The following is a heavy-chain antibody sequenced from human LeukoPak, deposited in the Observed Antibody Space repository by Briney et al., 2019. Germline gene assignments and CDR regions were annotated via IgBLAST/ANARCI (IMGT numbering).Heavy chain of an antibody. CDR1: GGSFSGYY. CDR3: ARGYDRGSDYFDY. D-gene: IGHD3-22*01. Sequence: SETLSLTCAVYGGSFSGYYWSWIRRPPGKGLEWIGGINHSGSTNYNPSLKSRVTISVDTSKNQFSLKLSSVTAADTAVYYCARGYDRGSDYFDYWGQGTLVTVSS. J-gene: IGHJ4*02. CDR2: INHSGST. V-gene: IGHV4-34*01.